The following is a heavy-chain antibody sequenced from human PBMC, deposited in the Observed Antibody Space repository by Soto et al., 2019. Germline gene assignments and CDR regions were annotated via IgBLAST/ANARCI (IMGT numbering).Heavy chain of an antibody. V-gene: IGHV4-31*03. J-gene: IGHJ4*02. CDR1: GDSMTTVGYY. CDR3: TRGDY. Sequence: QVQLQESGPGLVKPSQTLSLTCTVSGDSMTTVGYYWTWIRQHPGPGLDWIAFISYSGSTYHSSSLQGRVAISADTSKNQFSLKLNSVTAADTAVYYCTRGDYWGQVTLVTVSS. CDR2: ISYSGST.